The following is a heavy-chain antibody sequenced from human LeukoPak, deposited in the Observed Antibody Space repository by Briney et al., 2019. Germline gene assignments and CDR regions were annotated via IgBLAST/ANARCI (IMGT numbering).Heavy chain of an antibody. V-gene: IGHV3-30*02. J-gene: IGHJ4*02. CDR1: GFTFSSYG. Sequence: GGSLRLSCAASGFTFSSYGMRWVCQAPGKGLEWVAFIRYDGSNKYYADSVKGRFTISRDNSKNTLYLQMNSLRAEDTAVYYCAKDLYIAAAPRGFDYWGQGTLVTVSS. D-gene: IGHD6-13*01. CDR2: IRYDGSNK. CDR3: AKDLYIAAAPRGFDY.